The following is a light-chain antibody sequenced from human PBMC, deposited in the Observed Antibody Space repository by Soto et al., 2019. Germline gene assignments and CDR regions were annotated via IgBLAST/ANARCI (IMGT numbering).Light chain of an antibody. CDR1: SSDVGGYNY. J-gene: IGLJ1*01. CDR2: DVS. CDR3: SSYASSSTYV. V-gene: IGLV2-14*03. Sequence: QSVLTQPASVSGSPGQSITISCTGTSSDVGGYNYVSWYQQHPGKDPKLMLYDVSNRPSGVSNRFSGSKSGNSASLTISGLQAEDEADYYCSSYASSSTYVFGTGTKVTVL.